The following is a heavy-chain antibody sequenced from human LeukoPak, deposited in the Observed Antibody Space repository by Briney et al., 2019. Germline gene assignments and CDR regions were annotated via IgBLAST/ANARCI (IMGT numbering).Heavy chain of an antibody. D-gene: IGHD1-26*01. CDR3: AGTIGIVGPTTGIDY. CDR1: GFTFSSYS. V-gene: IGHV3-30*04. CDR2: ISYDGSNK. Sequence: PGRSLRLPCAASGFTFSSYSMHWVRQAPGKGLEWVAVISYDGSNKYNADSVKGRFTISRDNSKNTLYLQLNSLRPEDTAVYYCAGTIGIVGPTTGIDYWGQGTLVTVSS. J-gene: IGHJ4*02.